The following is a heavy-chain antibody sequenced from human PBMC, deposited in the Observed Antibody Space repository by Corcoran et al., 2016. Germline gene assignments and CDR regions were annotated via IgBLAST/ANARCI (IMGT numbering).Heavy chain of an antibody. D-gene: IGHD6-13*01. CDR1: GFTVSSNY. Sequence: EVQLVESGGGLIQPGGSLRLSCAASGFTVSSNYMSWVRQAPGKGLEWVSVIYSGGSTYYADSVKGRFTISRDNSKNTLYLRMNSLRAEDTAWYYCARVLTARYSSSGNYFDDWGQGTLVTVSS. CDR2: IYSGGST. CDR3: ARVLTARYSSSGNYFDD. V-gene: IGHV3-53*01. J-gene: IGHJ4*02.